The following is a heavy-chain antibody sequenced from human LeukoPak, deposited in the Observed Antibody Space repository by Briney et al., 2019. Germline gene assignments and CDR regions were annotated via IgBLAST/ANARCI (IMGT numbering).Heavy chain of an antibody. Sequence: GGSLRLSCAVARFTFSTYAMSWVRQAPGQGLEWVSAISANGADKYYADSVKGRFTISRDNSKNTLFLQMTSLRVEDTAVYYCANYRKPQGLDYWGQGTLVTVSS. V-gene: IGHV3-23*01. D-gene: IGHD1-14*01. J-gene: IGHJ4*02. CDR2: ISANGADK. CDR3: ANYRKPQGLDY. CDR1: RFTFSTYA.